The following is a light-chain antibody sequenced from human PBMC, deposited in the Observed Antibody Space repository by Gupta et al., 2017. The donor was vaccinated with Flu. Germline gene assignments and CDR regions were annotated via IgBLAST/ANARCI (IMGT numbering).Light chain of an antibody. J-gene: IGLJ1*01. CDR2: DDR. Sequence: SHVLPQPPPVSVDSGQTAMITCGGNNIGSKMVRWYQRKPGQAPVLVVYDDRDRPSGIPERFSGSNSGNTATLTISRVEAGDEADYYCQVWDSSSDHYVFGTGTKVTVL. V-gene: IGLV3-21*02. CDR1: NIGSKM. CDR3: QVWDSSSDHYV.